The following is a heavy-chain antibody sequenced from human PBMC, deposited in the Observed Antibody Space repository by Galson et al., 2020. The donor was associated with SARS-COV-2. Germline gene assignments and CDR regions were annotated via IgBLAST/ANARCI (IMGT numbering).Heavy chain of an antibody. Sequence: SETLSLTCTVSRSSISSSDYYWSWIRQPPGKGLEWIGSIFYSGNSYYNPSRKSRVTISVDTSKNQFSLRLSSVTAADTSVYYCARQGYYYDTFGPAGAFDMWGQGTMVSVSS. CDR3: ARQGYYYDTFGPAGAFDM. J-gene: IGHJ3*02. V-gene: IGHV4-39*01. D-gene: IGHD3-22*01. CDR2: IFYSGNS. CDR1: RSSISSSDYY.